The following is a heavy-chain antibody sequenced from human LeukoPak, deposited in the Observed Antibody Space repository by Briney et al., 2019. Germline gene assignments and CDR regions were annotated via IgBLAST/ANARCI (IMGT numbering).Heavy chain of an antibody. CDR3: ATRGTPRGDY. CDR2: ISGSGGSI. Sequence: GGSLRLSCAASGFTFSSYALSWVRQAPGEGLEWISGISGSGGSIYYADSVKGRFTISRDNSKNTLYLQMNSLTVEDTAVYYCATRGTPRGDYWGQGTLVTVSS. V-gene: IGHV3-23*01. D-gene: IGHD3-16*01. CDR1: GFTFSSYA. J-gene: IGHJ4*02.